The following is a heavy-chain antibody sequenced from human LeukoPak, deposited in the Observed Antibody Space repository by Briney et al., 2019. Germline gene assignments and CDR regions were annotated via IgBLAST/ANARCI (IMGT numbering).Heavy chain of an antibody. D-gene: IGHD3-10*01. V-gene: IGHV3-23*01. CDR1: GFTFSSYG. J-gene: IGHJ4*02. Sequence: PGGSLRLSCAASGFTFSSYGMSWVRQVPGKGLEGVLGIIGTSSYTYSADFVKGRFTISRDNSMNTLWLQMNSLRVEDTAVYYCAKGSNFYASGSHFDVWGQGTLVTVSS. CDR3: AKGSNFYASGSHFDV. CDR2: IIGTSSYT.